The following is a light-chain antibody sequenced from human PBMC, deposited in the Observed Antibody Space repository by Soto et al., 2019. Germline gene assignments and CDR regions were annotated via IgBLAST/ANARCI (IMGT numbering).Light chain of an antibody. CDR2: EVS. V-gene: IGLV2-14*01. Sequence: QSVLTQTASVSGSPGQSITISCTGTSSDVGSYDYVSWYRHHAGKAPKLMIYEVSIRPSGVSNRFSASKSGNTASLTISGLQAEDEADYYCCSYAGNNNYVFGNGTKVTVL. J-gene: IGLJ1*01. CDR3: CSYAGNNNYV. CDR1: SSDVGSYDY.